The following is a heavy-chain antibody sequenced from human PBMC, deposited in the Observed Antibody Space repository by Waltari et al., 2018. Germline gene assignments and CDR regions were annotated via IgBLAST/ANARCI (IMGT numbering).Heavy chain of an antibody. J-gene: IGHJ5*02. V-gene: IGHV3-74*01. Sequence: EEQLVESGGGLVQPGGSLRLSCAASGFTFSSYWMHWVRQTPGKGLVWGSRINNDGRDTTYADYVKGRFTISRDNARNTLYLQMNSLRAEDTAVYYCARDRPHNWFDPWGQGTLVTVSS. D-gene: IGHD6-6*01. CDR3: ARDRPHNWFDP. CDR2: INNDGRDT. CDR1: GFTFSSYW.